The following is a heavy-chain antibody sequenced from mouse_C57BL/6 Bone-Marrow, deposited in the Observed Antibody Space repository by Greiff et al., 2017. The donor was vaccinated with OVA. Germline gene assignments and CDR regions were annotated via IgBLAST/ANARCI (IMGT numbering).Heavy chain of an antibody. D-gene: IGHD2-12*01. CDR3: ARSGYNYDVTDYAMDY. CDR2: IRYDGSN. Sequence: EVQLQESGPGLVKPSQSLSFTCSVTGYYINSGYYWNWIRQFPGNKLEWMGYIRYDGSNKYNPSLQKRIAITRNTSKNQFFLKLNSVTTEDTATYYCARSGYNYDVTDYAMDYWGQGTSVTVSS. V-gene: IGHV3-6*01. CDR1: GYYINSGYY. J-gene: IGHJ4*01.